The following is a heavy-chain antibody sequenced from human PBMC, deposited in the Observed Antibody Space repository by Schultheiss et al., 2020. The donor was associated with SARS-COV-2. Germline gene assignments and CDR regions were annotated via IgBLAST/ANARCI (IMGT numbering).Heavy chain of an antibody. V-gene: IGHV3-66*02. CDR1: GFTVSSNY. CDR3: AREIVVVVAASGWGWFDP. CDR2: IYSGGST. J-gene: IGHJ5*02. Sequence: GGSLRLSCAASGFTVSSNYMSWVRQAPGKGLEWVSVIYSGGSTYYADSVKGRFTISRDNSKNTLYLQMNSLRAEDTAVYYCAREIVVVVAASGWGWFDPWGQGTLVTVSS. D-gene: IGHD2-15*01.